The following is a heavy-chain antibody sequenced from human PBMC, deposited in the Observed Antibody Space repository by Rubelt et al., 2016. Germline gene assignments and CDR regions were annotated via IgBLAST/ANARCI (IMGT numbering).Heavy chain of an antibody. CDR3: ARDRIRIAARQGWYFDL. CDR1: GYTFTSYG. CDR2: SSAYNGNP. J-gene: IGHJ2*01. V-gene: IGHV1-18*01. Sequence: QVQLVQSGAEVKKPGASVKVSCKASGYTFTSYGISWVRQAPGQGIEWMGWSSAYNGNPNYAQKPQGRGTMTTDTSTSTAYMGLRSLRSDDTAVYYCARDRIRIAARQGWYFDLWGRGTLVTVSS. D-gene: IGHD6-6*01.